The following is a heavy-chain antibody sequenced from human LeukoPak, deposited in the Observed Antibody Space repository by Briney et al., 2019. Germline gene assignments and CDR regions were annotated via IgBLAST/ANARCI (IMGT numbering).Heavy chain of an antibody. CDR3: ARELGEALHYFDY. CDR2: LYSYGTT. V-gene: IGHV3-53*01. D-gene: IGHD2-21*01. Sequence: GGSLRLSCAPSGLSVSSNFMSWVRQVPGKGLEWVATLYSYGTTYYADSVKGRFTISRGNSKNTLYLQMNSLRAEDTALYYCARELGEALHYFDYWGRGSLVTVSS. J-gene: IGHJ4*02. CDR1: GLSVSSNF.